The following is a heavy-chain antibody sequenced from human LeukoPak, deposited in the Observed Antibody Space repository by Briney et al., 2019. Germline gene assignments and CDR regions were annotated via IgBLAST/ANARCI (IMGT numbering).Heavy chain of an antibody. V-gene: IGHV1-69*13. Sequence: ASVKVSCKASGGTFSSYAISWVRQAPGQGLEWMGGIIPIFGTANYAQKFQGRVTITADESTSTAYMELSSLRSEDTAVYYCARSDYDFWSGYLAHGYWGQGTLVTVSS. J-gene: IGHJ4*02. CDR3: ARSDYDFWSGYLAHGY. D-gene: IGHD3-3*01. CDR2: IIPIFGTA. CDR1: GGTFSSYA.